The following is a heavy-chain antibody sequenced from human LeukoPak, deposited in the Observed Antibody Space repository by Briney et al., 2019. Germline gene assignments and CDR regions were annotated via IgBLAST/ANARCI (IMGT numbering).Heavy chain of an antibody. CDR2: IIPIFGTA. CDR3: ARAQDRGLNW. J-gene: IGHJ4*02. V-gene: IGHV1-69*13. D-gene: IGHD1-1*01. CDR1: GGTFSSYA. Sequence: SVKVSCKASGGTFSSYAISWVRQAPGQGLEWMGGIIPIFGTANYAQKFQGRVTITADESTSTAYMELSSLSSVTAADTAVYYCARAQDRGLNWWGQGTLVTVSS.